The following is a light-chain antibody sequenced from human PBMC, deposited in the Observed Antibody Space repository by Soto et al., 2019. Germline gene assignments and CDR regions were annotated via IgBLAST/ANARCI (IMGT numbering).Light chain of an antibody. V-gene: IGKV3-11*01. CDR2: DAS. J-gene: IGKJ5*01. CDR1: QSVSTY. CDR3: QQRRSWPQTIT. Sequence: EIVLTQSPATLSLSPGERSTLSCRAIQSVSTYLAWYQQRPGQAPRLLIYDASYRATDIPPRLSGSGSGTDFTLTISSLEPEDFAVYYCQQRRSWPQTITFGQGTRLEIK.